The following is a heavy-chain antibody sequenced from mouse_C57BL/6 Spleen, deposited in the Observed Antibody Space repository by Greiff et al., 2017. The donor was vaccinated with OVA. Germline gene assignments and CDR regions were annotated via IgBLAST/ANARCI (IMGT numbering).Heavy chain of an antibody. CDR2: ISSGSSTI. CDR1: GFTFSDYG. CDR3: AREGHWNSMDY. Sequence: EVQLVESGGGLVKPGGSLKLSCAASGFTFSDYGMHWVRQAPEKGLEWVAYISSGSSTIYYADTVKGRFTISRDNAKNTLFQQRTRLRSEDTVMYYCAREGHWNSMDYWGQGTSVTVSS. J-gene: IGHJ4*01. D-gene: IGHD3-3*01. V-gene: IGHV5-17*01.